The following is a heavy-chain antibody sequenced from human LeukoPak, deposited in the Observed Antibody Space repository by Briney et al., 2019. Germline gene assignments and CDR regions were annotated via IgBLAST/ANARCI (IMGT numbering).Heavy chain of an antibody. V-gene: IGHV1-18*01. Sequence: EASVKVSCKASVYTFTSYGISWVRQAPGQGLEWMGWISAYNGNTNYAQKLQGRVTMTTDTSTSTAYMELRSLRSDDTAMYYCARGGITMVRGVMRSSWFDPWGQGTLVTVSS. D-gene: IGHD3-10*01. J-gene: IGHJ5*02. CDR1: VYTFTSYG. CDR3: ARGGITMVRGVMRSSWFDP. CDR2: ISAYNGNT.